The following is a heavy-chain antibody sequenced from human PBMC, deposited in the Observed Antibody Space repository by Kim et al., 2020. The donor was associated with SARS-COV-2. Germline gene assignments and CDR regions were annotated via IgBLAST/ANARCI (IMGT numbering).Heavy chain of an antibody. CDR2: IYYSGST. D-gene: IGHD3-16*02. J-gene: IGHJ4*02. CDR1: GGSISSSSYY. CDR3: ARVDSYDYVWGSYRYFGRISHFDY. Sequence: SETLSLTCTVSGGSISSSSYYWGWIRQPPGKGLEWIGSIYYSGSTYYNPSLKSRVTISVDTSKNQFSLKLSSVTAADTAVYYCARVDSYDYVWGSYRYFGRISHFDYWGQGTLVTVSS. V-gene: IGHV4-39*07.